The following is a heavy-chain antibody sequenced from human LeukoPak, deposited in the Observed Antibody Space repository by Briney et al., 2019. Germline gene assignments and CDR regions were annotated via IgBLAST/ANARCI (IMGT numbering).Heavy chain of an antibody. CDR3: ARCSSGGCFFDF. J-gene: IGHJ4*02. V-gene: IGHV1-69*05. D-gene: IGHD2-15*01. Sequence: SVKVSCKASVVTFSGYVISWVRQARGQGLEWMGGIIPMFNKANYAQKFQGIVTVTTDESTSTANMELRSLRSEDTAIYSCARCSSGGCFFDFWAQGTLVTVSS. CDR2: IIPMFNKA. CDR1: VVTFSGYV.